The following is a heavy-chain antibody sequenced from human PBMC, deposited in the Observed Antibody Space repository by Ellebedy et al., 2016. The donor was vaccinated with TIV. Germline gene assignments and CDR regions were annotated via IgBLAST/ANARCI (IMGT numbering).Heavy chain of an antibody. CDR2: IWYDGSNQ. V-gene: IGHV3-33*01. Sequence: GGSLRLSCAASGFNFRSFGMHWVRQAPGKGLEWVAVIWYDGSNQYYADSVKGRFTISRDNSKNTLYLQMNSLRVEDTAVYYCARAGDGYNSGVDYWGQGILVTVSS. CDR3: ARAGDGYNSGVDY. CDR1: GFNFRSFG. D-gene: IGHD5-24*01. J-gene: IGHJ4*02.